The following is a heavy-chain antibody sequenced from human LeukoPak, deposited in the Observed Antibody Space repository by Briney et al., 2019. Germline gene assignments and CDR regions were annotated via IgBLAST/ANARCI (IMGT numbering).Heavy chain of an antibody. V-gene: IGHV7-4-1*02. CDR1: GYSFTTYN. J-gene: IGHJ3*01. D-gene: IGHD1-1*01. CDR3: AKDLTTNSVDAFDL. Sequence: GASVEVSCKASGYSFTTYNINWVRQAPGQGLEWMGWINTNTGNPTYAQALTGQFVFSLDTSVSTAYLQISDLKADDTAVYYCAKDLTTNSVDAFDLWGQGTMVTVSS. CDR2: INTNTGNP.